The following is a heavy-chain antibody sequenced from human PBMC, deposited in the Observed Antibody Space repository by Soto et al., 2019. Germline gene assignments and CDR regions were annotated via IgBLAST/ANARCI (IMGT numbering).Heavy chain of an antibody. CDR3: ATGLGPSPYFGY. CDR1: GFTFSSYA. D-gene: IGHD7-27*01. V-gene: IGHV3-30-3*01. J-gene: IGHJ4*02. CDR2: ISYDGSNK. Sequence: QVQLVESGGGVVQPGRSLRLSCAASGFTFSSYAMHWVRQAPGKGLEWVAVISYDGSNKYYADSVKGRFTISRDNSKNRLYLQMNSLRAEDTAVYYCATGLGPSPYFGYWRQGTLVTVSS.